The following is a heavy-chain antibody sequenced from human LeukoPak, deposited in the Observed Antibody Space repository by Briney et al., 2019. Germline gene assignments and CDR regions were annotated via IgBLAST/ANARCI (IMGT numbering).Heavy chain of an antibody. CDR1: GDSITNSY. D-gene: IGHD6-13*01. V-gene: IGHV4-59*01. J-gene: IGHJ3*01. CDR2: VSNNGRK. Sequence: PSETLSLTCTVSGDSITNSYWAWIRQPPGKGLEWIANVSNNGRKNYNPSLKSRVTISMDTSKNQFSLRLNSLTAADTVVYYCAREVSRSWAPGAFDVWGQGTRVTVSS. CDR3: AREVSRSWAPGAFDV.